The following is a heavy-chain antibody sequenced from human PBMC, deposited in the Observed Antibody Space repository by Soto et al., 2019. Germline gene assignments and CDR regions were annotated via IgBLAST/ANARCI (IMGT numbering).Heavy chain of an antibody. V-gene: IGHV3-48*02. Sequence: PGGSLRLSGAASGFTFTTYIIAWVRQAPGKGLEWISYISGSGGTIHYADSVKGRFTISRDNAKSSVFLQMNGLRDEDTAVYYCVRVKRILVAEAYFDSWGLGALVTFSS. CDR2: ISGSGGTI. CDR3: VRVKRILVAEAYFDS. D-gene: IGHD2-15*01. CDR1: GFTFTTYI. J-gene: IGHJ4*02.